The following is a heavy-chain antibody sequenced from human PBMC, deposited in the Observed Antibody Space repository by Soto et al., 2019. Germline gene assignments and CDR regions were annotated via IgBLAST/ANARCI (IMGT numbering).Heavy chain of an antibody. J-gene: IGHJ4*02. CDR3: AKDYYDSSGSNYFDY. CDR1: GYTLSSYA. Sequence: EVQLLESGGGLVQPGGSLRLSCAASGYTLSSYAMSWVRQAPGKGLEWVSAISGSGGSTYYADSVKGRFTISRDNSKNTLYLQMNSLRAEDTAVYYCAKDYYDSSGSNYFDYWGQGTLVTVSS. CDR2: ISGSGGST. D-gene: IGHD3-22*01. V-gene: IGHV3-23*01.